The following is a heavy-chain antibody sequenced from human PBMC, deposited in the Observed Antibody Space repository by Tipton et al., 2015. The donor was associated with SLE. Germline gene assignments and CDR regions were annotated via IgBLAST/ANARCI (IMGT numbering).Heavy chain of an antibody. V-gene: IGHV4-39*07. CDR2: MYFNGDS. J-gene: IGHJ2*01. CDR3: ARGRWYFDL. CDR1: GGSINRDGYH. Sequence: GLVKPSETLSLTCTVSGGSINRDGYHWGWIRQPPGKGLEWIGHMYFNGDSYYNPSLKSRVTISIDTSKNQFSLRLSSVTAADTAVYYCARGRWYFDLWGRGTLVTVSS.